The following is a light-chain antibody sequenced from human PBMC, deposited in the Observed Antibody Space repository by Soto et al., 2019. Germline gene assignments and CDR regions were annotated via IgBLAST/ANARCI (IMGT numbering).Light chain of an antibody. J-gene: IGKJ2*01. CDR2: GAS. Sequence: IVLTQSPDTLSLSPGERATLSCRASQRISSSNYLSWYQQKPGQAPRLLLYGASSRATGIPDRFSGSGSGTDFTLTISRLETEDFAVYYCLHYSSTPLYNFGQGTKLEIK. V-gene: IGKV3-20*01. CDR3: LHYSSTPLYN. CDR1: QRISSSNY.